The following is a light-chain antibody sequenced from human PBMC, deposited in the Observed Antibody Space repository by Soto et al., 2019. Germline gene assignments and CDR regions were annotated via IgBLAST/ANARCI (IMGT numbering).Light chain of an antibody. CDR2: AAS. CDR1: HAMSNY. J-gene: IGKJ5*01. Sequence: DIHMTQSPSAMSAAVGDKGTITCRASHAMSNYLAWFQQKPGKVPKLLIYAASTLQSGVPSRFSGSGSGTDFTLTISSLQPEDVATYYCQKYNSPPSITFGQGTRLEIK. CDR3: QKYNSPPSIT. V-gene: IGKV1-27*01.